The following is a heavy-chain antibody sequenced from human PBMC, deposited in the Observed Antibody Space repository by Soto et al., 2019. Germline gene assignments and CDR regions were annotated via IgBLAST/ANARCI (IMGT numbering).Heavy chain of an antibody. V-gene: IGHV1-3*01. Sequence: GASVKVSCKASGYTFTSYAMHWVRQAPGQRLEWMGWINAGNGNTKYSQKFQGRVTITRDTSASTAYMELSSLRSEDTAVYYCARVVTDDYGDYYNKRASSYYFDYWGQGTLVTVSS. CDR1: GYTFTSYA. CDR2: INAGNGNT. CDR3: ARVVTDDYGDYYNKRASSYYFDY. D-gene: IGHD4-17*01. J-gene: IGHJ4*02.